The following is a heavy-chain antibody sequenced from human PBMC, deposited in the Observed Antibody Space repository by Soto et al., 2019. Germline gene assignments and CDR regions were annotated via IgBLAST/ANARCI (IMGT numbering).Heavy chain of an antibody. CDR3: ARVSDTAMDPSIYGMDV. D-gene: IGHD5-18*01. V-gene: IGHV1-69*01. CDR1: GGTFSSYA. Sequence: QVQLVQSGAEVKKPGSSVKVSCKASGGTFSSYAISWVRQAPGQGLEWMGGIIPIFGTANYAQKFQGRVTITADESTSTDYMELSSLRSEDTAVYYCARVSDTAMDPSIYGMDVWGQGTTVTVSS. J-gene: IGHJ6*02. CDR2: IIPIFGTA.